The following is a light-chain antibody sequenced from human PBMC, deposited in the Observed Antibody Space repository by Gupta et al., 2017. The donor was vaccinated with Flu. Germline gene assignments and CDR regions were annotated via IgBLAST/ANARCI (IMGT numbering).Light chain of an antibody. V-gene: IGLV3-1*01. CDR2: QDR. Sequence: SPGRTATITCSGTKLGEKFVCWYQQKPGQSPVLVMFQDRKRTAGIPERFSGSNSGNTATLTISGTRARDEADYYCQAWDSSTVVFGGGTKLTVL. CDR1: KLGEKF. J-gene: IGLJ2*01. CDR3: QAWDSSTVV.